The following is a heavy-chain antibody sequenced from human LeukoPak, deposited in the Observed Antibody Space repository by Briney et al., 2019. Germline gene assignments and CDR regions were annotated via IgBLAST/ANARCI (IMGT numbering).Heavy chain of an antibody. V-gene: IGHV4-59*08. CDR1: GDSISSNY. CDR3: ARHLQLWSFDI. J-gene: IGHJ3*02. Sequence: SETLSLTCTVSGDSISSNYWSWIRQSPGEGLEWIAYIFYIGTTNYSPSLKSRVSISTDTSKNQFSLGLSSVTAADTAVYYCARHLQLWSFDIWGQGTMVTVSS. CDR2: IFYIGTT. D-gene: IGHD1-1*01.